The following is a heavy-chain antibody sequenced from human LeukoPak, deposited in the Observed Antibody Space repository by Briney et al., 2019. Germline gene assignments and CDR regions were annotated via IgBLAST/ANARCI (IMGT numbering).Heavy chain of an antibody. Sequence: SETLSLTCTVSGGSIISSGYFWGWIRQPPGKGLEWIGSLYHSGSTYYNPSLKSRVTVSVDTSRNQFSLKLNSVTAADTAVYYCARKARVDYYDSTFYFDYWGPGALVTVSS. J-gene: IGHJ4*02. CDR2: LYHSGST. CDR1: GGSIISSGYF. V-gene: IGHV4-39*07. CDR3: ARKARVDYYDSTFYFDY. D-gene: IGHD3-10*01.